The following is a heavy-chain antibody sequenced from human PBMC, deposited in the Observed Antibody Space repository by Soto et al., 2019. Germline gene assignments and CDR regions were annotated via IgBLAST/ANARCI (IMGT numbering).Heavy chain of an antibody. CDR2: VNSRTAYM. D-gene: IGHD2-21*01. V-gene: IGHV3-21*01. J-gene: IGHJ4*02. CDR3: ARAEYSAFDY. Sequence: SWVRQAPGKGLEWVSSVNSRTAYMYYADSVKGRFTISRDNTKNSLYLQMNSLRAEDTAVYYCARAEYSAFDYWGQGTLVTVSS.